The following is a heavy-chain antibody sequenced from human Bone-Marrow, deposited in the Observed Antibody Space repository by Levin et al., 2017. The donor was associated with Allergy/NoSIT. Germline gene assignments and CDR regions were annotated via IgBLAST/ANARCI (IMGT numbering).Heavy chain of an antibody. J-gene: IGHJ3*01. CDR1: GGSISSYY. V-gene: IGHV4-59*01. D-gene: IGHD6-13*01. Sequence: SETLSLTCSVFGGSISSYYWSWIRQTPGKGLEWVGNINYSGITNDNPSLKSRVTISVDTYRNHFSLKLKSVTTADTALYFCARGGAGSGSWSDPENAFDVWGQGTMVTVSS. CDR2: INYSGIT. CDR3: ARGGAGSGSWSDPENAFDV.